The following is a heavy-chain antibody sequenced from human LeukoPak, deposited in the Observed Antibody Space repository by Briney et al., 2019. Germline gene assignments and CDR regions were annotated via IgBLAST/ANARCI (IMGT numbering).Heavy chain of an antibody. J-gene: IGHJ4*02. CDR2: IYYSGST. D-gene: IGHD1-26*01. Sequence: SETLSLTCTVSGGSISSYYWSWIRQPPGKGLEWIGYIYYSGSTSYNPSLKSRVTISVDTSKNQFSLKLSSVTAADTAVYYCARSMVGATRFDYWGQGTLVTVSP. CDR1: GGSISSYY. CDR3: ARSMVGATRFDY. V-gene: IGHV4-59*01.